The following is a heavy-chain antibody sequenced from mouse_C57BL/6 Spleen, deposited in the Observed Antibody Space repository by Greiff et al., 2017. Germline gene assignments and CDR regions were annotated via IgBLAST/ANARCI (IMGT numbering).Heavy chain of an antibody. J-gene: IGHJ3*01. V-gene: IGHV5-16*01. CDR3: ARETMGGFAY. D-gene: IGHD1-1*02. CDR2: INYDGSST. Sequence: EVMLVESEGGLVQPGSSMKLSCTASGFTFSDYYMAWVRQVPEKGLEWVANINYDGSSTYYLDSLKSRFIITRDNAKNILYLQMSSLKSEDTATYYCARETMGGFAYWGQGTLVTVSA. CDR1: GFTFSDYY.